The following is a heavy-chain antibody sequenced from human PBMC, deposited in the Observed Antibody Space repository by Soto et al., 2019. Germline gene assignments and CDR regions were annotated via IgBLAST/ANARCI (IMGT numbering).Heavy chain of an antibody. D-gene: IGHD3-10*01. V-gene: IGHV1-8*01. Sequence: APLKVSCKASGYTITNNLGSWLRQDNGQGLEWMGWMNPGSGDTGYAKKFQGRVTMARNISIATAYMELSSLRSEDTAISYCARRGSLGSLNWFDPWGQGTLVTVSS. CDR3: ARRGSLGSLNWFDP. CDR1: GYTITNNL. J-gene: IGHJ5*02. CDR2: MNPGSGDT.